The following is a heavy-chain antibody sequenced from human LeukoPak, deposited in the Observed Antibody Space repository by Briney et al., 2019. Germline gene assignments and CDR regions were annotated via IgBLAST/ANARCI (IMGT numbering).Heavy chain of an antibody. CDR1: GGSISSYY. J-gene: IGHJ5*02. Sequence: PSETLSLACTVSGGSISSYYWNWIRQPPGKGLEWIGYIYYSGSTNYNPSLKSRVTISVDTSKNQFSLKLSSVTAADTAVYYCARDYWSRGNWFDPWGQGTLVTVSS. CDR3: ARDYWSRGNWFDP. CDR2: IYYSGST. D-gene: IGHD2-2*01. V-gene: IGHV4-59*01.